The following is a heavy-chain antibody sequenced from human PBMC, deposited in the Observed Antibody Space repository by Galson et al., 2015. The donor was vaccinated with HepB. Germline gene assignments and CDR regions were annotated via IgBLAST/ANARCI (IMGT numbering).Heavy chain of an antibody. CDR3: ARVAVVVPAVWFDP. CDR2: IYHSGST. CDR1: GGSISSSNW. D-gene: IGHD2-2*01. V-gene: IGHV4-4*02. J-gene: IGHJ5*02. Sequence: ETLSLTCAVSGGSISSSNWWSWVRQPPGKGLEWIGEIYHSGSTNYNPSLKSRVTISVDKSKNQFSLKLSSVTAADTAVYYCARVAVVVPAVWFDPWGQGTLVTVSS.